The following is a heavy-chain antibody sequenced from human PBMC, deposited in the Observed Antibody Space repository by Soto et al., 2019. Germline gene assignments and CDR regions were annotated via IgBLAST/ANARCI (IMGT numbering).Heavy chain of an antibody. CDR1: GFTFSSYW. Sequence: GGSLRLSCAASGFTFSSYWMSWVRQAPGKGLEWVANIKQDGSEKYYVDSVKGRFTISRDNAKNSLYLQMNSLRAEDTAVYYCARDNYDFWSGYYTLHYYYYGMDVWGQGTTVTVSS. V-gene: IGHV3-7*01. J-gene: IGHJ6*02. CDR3: ARDNYDFWSGYYTLHYYYYGMDV. CDR2: IKQDGSEK. D-gene: IGHD3-3*01.